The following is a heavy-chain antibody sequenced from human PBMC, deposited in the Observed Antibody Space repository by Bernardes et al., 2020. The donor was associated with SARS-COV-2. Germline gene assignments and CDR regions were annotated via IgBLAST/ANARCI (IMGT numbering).Heavy chain of an antibody. V-gene: IGHV1-18*01. CDR2: VSAYNGDT. D-gene: IGHD3-10*01. Sequence: ASVKVSCKASGYSFNSYGISWVRQAPGQGLEWVVWVSAYNGDTDLAQKVQGRVTMTTDTTTSTAYMELRSLRSDDTAVYYCARDRRLVKDYYGTYYFEYWGQGTQITVSS. CDR1: GYSFNSYG. CDR3: ARDRRLVKDYYGTYYFEY. J-gene: IGHJ4*02.